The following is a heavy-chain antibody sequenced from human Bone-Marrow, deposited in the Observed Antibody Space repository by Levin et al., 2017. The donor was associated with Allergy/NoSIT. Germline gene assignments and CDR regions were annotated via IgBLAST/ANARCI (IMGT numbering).Heavy chain of an antibody. V-gene: IGHV3-7*01. CDR3: ARDQFRRATIGARWFDP. D-gene: IGHD5-24*01. Sequence: GGSLRLSCAASGFTFSNSWMSWVRQAPGKGLEWVANIKEDGSEKYYVDSVKGRFTISRDNAKNSLFGQMNSLRVEDTAVYYCARDQFRRATIGARWFDPWGQGTLVTVSS. J-gene: IGHJ5*02. CDR2: IKEDGSEK. CDR1: GFTFSNSW.